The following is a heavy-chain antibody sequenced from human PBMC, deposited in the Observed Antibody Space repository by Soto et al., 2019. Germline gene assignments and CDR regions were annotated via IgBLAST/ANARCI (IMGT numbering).Heavy chain of an antibody. V-gene: IGHV1-2*02. CDR2: INPQTGGT. CDR1: GYTFTGYY. Sequence: ASVKVSCKASGYTFTGYYIHWVREAPGQGLEWMVWINPQTGGTSYGQKFQGRVTLSRDTSTNTAYLELIRLLFDDAAVYFCARERYQVISDGMDVWGQGTTVTVSS. J-gene: IGHJ6*02. D-gene: IGHD2-2*01. CDR3: ARERYQVISDGMDV.